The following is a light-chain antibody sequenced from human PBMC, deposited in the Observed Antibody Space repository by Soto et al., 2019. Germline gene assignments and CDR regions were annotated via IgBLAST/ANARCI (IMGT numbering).Light chain of an antibody. V-gene: IGKV3-20*01. CDR3: QQYGSSPFT. Sequence: EIVLTQSPGTLSLSPGERVTLSCRASQSVSSNYLAWYQQNPGQAPRLLIYGASGRATGIPDRFSGSGSGTDFALTISRLESEDFAVYQCQQYGSSPFTFGGGTTVEI. CDR1: QSVSSNY. J-gene: IGKJ4*01. CDR2: GAS.